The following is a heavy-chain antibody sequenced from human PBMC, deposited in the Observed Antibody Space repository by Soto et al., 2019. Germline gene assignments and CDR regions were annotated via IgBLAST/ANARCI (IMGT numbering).Heavy chain of an antibody. D-gene: IGHD3-9*01. CDR3: ARGLRYFDWLRYPIYYFDY. Sequence: PSETLSLTCAVSGGSISSGGYSRSWIRQPPGKGLEWIGYIYHGSTYYNPSLKSRVTISVDTSKNQFSLKLSSVTAADTAVYYCARGLRYFDWLRYPIYYFDYWGQGTLVTVSS. V-gene: IGHV4-30-2*01. CDR2: IYHGST. J-gene: IGHJ4*02. CDR1: GGSISSGGYS.